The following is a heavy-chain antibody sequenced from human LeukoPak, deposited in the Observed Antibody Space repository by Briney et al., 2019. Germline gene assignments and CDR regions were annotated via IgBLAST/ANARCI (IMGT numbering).Heavy chain of an antibody. J-gene: IGHJ4*02. Sequence: ASVKVSCKASGYTFTSYGISWVRQAPGQGLEWMGWISAYNGNTNYAQKLQGRVTMTTDTSTSTAYMELRSLRSDDTAVYYCAIGNYYDSSGPDFDYWGQGTLVTVSS. V-gene: IGHV1-18*01. D-gene: IGHD3-22*01. CDR3: AIGNYYDSSGPDFDY. CDR1: GYTFTSYG. CDR2: ISAYNGNT.